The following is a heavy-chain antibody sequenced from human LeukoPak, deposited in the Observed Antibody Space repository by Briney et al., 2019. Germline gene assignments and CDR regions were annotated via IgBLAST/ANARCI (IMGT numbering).Heavy chain of an antibody. J-gene: IGHJ4*02. D-gene: IGHD6-13*01. V-gene: IGHV4-31*03. Sequence: SETLSLTCTVSGGSISSGGYYWSWIRQHPGKGLEWIGYIYYSGSTYYNPSLKSRVTISVDTSKNQFSLKLSSVTAADTAVYYCATLSSRSYFSPEYWGQGTLVTVSS. CDR3: ATLSSRSYFSPEY. CDR1: GGSISSGGYY. CDR2: IYYSGST.